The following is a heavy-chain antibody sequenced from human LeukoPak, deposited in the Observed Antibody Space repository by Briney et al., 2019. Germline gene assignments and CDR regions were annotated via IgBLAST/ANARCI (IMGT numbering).Heavy chain of an antibody. CDR3: AKDFDWLYYYYGMDV. V-gene: IGHV3-30*18. CDR2: TSYDGSNK. J-gene: IGHJ6*04. D-gene: IGHD3-9*01. CDR1: GFTFSSYG. Sequence: GGSLRLSCAASGFTFSSYGMHWVRQAPGKGLEWVAVTSYDGSNKYYADSVKGRFTISRDNSKNTLYLQMNSLRAEDTAVYYCAKDFDWLYYYYGMDVWGKGTTVTVSS.